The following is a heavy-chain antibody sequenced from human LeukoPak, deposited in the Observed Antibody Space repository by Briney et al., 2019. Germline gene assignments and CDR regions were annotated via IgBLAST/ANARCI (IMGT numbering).Heavy chain of an antibody. V-gene: IGHV4-59*01. CDR1: GGSISSYY. CDR2: IYYSGST. Sequence: SETLSLTCTVSGGSISSYYWSWIRQPPGKGLQWIGYIYYSGSTNYNPSLKSRVTISVDTSKNQFSLKLSSVTAADTAVYYCARTTEAHSWRTRYYDYYMDVWGKGTTVTVSS. D-gene: IGHD6-13*01. J-gene: IGHJ6*03. CDR3: ARTTEAHSWRTRYYDYYMDV.